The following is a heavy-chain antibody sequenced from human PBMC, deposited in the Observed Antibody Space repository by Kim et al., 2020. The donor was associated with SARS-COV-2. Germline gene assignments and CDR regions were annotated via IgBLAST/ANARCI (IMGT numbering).Heavy chain of an antibody. V-gene: IGHV4-34*01. D-gene: IGHD3-22*01. CDR2: INHSGST. CDR1: GGSFSGYY. CDR3: ARAMIVAAPKNYFDY. Sequence: SETLSLTCAVYGGSFSGYYWSWIRQPPGKGLEWIGEINHSGSTNYNPSLKSRVTISVDTSKNQFSLKLSSVTAADTAVYYCARAMIVAAPKNYFDYWGQG. J-gene: IGHJ4*02.